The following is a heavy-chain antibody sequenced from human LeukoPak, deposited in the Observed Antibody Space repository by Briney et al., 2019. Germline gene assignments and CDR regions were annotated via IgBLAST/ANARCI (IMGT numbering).Heavy chain of an antibody. CDR3: AKATGYSSGWYGD. D-gene: IGHD6-19*01. CDR2: ISWNSGSI. J-gene: IGHJ4*02. V-gene: IGHV3-9*01. CDR1: GFTFDDYA. Sequence: PGGSLRLSCAASGFTFDDYAMHWVRQAPGKGLEWVSGISWNSGSIGYADSVKGRFTISRDNAKNSLHLQMNSLRAEDTALYYCAKATGYSSGWYGDWGQGTLVTVSS.